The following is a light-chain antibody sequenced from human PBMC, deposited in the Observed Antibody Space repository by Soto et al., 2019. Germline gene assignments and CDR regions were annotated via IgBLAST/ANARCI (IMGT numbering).Light chain of an antibody. CDR1: SSNIGSDYD. V-gene: IGLV1-40*01. Sequence: QPVLTQPPSVSGAPGQRVTISCTGSSSNIGSDYDVHWYQQIPGTAPQLLIYGTNNRSSGVPDRFSGSKSDTSASLAITGLQAEDEADYYCLSYDSSLSGWVFGGGTKLTVL. CDR3: LSYDSSLSGWV. J-gene: IGLJ3*02. CDR2: GTN.